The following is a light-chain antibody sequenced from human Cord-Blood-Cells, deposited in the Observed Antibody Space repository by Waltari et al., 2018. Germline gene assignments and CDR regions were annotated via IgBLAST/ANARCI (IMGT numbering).Light chain of an antibody. J-gene: IGLJ3*02. CDR3: NSYTSSSTWV. Sequence: QSALTQPASVSGSPGPSITISCPGTSSDVGGYNYVSWYQQSPAKAPKLMIYDVSKRPSGVSNRFSGSKSGNTASLTISGLQAEDEADYYCNSYTSSSTWVFGGGTKLTVL. V-gene: IGLV2-14*01. CDR2: DVS. CDR1: SSDVGGYNY.